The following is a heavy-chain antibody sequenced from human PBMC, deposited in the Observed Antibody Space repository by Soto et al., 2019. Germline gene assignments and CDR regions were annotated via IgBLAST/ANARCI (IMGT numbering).Heavy chain of an antibody. J-gene: IGHJ6*02. CDR1: GGSISSYY. CDR3: VKDRGATIKNVGMDV. CDR2: IYYSGST. V-gene: IGHV4-59*01. D-gene: IGHD1-26*01. Sequence: SETLSLTCTVSGGSISSYYWSWIRQPPGKGLEWIWYIYYSGSTYYNPSLKSRVTISVDTSKNQFSLQISSPRTDDTAVYYCVKDRGATIKNVGMDVWGQGTTVTVSS.